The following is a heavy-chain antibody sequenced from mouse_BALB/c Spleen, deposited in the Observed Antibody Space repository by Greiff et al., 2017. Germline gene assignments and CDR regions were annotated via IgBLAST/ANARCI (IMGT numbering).Heavy chain of an antibody. Sequence: EVHLVESGGGLVQPGGSLKLSCAASGFTFSSYGMSWVRQTPDKRLELVATINSNGGSTYYPDSVKGRFTISRDNAKNTLYLQMSSLKSEDTAMYYCARGDRYDVGPWFAYWGQGTLVTVSA. J-gene: IGHJ3*01. D-gene: IGHD2-14*01. CDR3: ARGDRYDVGPWFAY. V-gene: IGHV5-6-3*01. CDR2: INSNGGST. CDR1: GFTFSSYG.